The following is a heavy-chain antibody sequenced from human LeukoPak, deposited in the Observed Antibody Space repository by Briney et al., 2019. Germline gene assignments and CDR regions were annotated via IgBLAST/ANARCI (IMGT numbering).Heavy chain of an antibody. V-gene: IGHV4-39*07. J-gene: IGHJ3*02. D-gene: IGHD2-15*01. CDR3: ARDGGIVVVVAAEDAFDI. Sequence: GSLRLSCAASGFTFSSYGMHWIRQPPGKGLEWIGSIYYSGSTYYNPSLKSRVTISVDTSKNQFSLKLSSVTAADTAVYYCARDGGIVVVVAAEDAFDIWGQGTMVTVSS. CDR2: IYYSGST. CDR1: GFTFSSYG.